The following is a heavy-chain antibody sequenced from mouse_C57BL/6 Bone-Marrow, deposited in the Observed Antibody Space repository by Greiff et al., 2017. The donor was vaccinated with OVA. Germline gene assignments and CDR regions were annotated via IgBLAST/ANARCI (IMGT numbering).Heavy chain of an antibody. Sequence: VKLQESGAELVRPGASVTLSCKASGYTFTDYEMHWVKQTPVHGLEWIGAIDPETGGTAYNQKFKGKAILTADKSSSTAYMELLSLTSEDSAVYYCTSRAYWGQGTTLTVSS. CDR2: IDPETGGT. CDR1: GYTFTDYE. V-gene: IGHV1-15*01. CDR3: TSRAY. J-gene: IGHJ2*01.